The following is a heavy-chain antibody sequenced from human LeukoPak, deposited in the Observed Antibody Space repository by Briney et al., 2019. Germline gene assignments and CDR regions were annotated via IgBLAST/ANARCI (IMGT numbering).Heavy chain of an antibody. CDR3: AKDITHDTVMFSFAS. Sequence: GRSLRLSCAASGFTFDDYAMHWVRQTPRKGLEWVSGISWNSGNIGYADSVKGRFTISRGNARNSLYLQMNSLSAEDTALYYCAKDITHDTVMFSFASWGQGTLGTVSS. V-gene: IGHV3-9*01. D-gene: IGHD5-18*01. CDR1: GFTFDDYA. J-gene: IGHJ4*02. CDR2: ISWNSGNI.